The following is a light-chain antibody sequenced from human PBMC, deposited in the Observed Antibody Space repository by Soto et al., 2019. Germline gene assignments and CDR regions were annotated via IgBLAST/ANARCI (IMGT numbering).Light chain of an antibody. CDR2: DVS. CDR1: SSDVGGYNY. Sequence: QSVLTQPASVSGSPGQSITISCTGTSSDVGGYNYVSWYQQHPGKAPKLMIYDVSNRPSGVSNRFSGSKSGNTASLTISEIQSEDEADYYCSSYTTSGSLVFGGGTKVTVL. J-gene: IGLJ2*01. V-gene: IGLV2-14*01. CDR3: SSYTTSGSLV.